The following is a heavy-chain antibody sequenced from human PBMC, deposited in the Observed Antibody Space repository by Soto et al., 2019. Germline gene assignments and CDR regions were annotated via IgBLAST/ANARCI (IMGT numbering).Heavy chain of an antibody. CDR1: GYTFTSYG. J-gene: IGHJ6*02. V-gene: IGHV1-18*04. D-gene: IGHD6-19*01. Sequence: GASVKVSCKASGYTFTSYGISWVRQAPGQGLEWMGWISAYNGNTNYAQKLQGRVTMTTDTSTSTAYMELSSLRPEDTAVYYCAKDRDSSGWFSGYYYGVDVWGQGTTVTVSS. CDR2: ISAYNGNT. CDR3: AKDRDSSGWFSGYYYGVDV.